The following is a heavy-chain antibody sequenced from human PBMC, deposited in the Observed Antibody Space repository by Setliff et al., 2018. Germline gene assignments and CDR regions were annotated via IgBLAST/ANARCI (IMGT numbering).Heavy chain of an antibody. CDR1: GASFSNYY. V-gene: IGHV4-34*01. CDR2: IDHSGRT. Sequence: SSETLSLTCTVYGASFSNYYWGWVRQPPEERLEWIGEIDHSGRTKYNPSLKGRVTISVDTSKNQFSLRLSSVTAADTAVYYCRFWSGYYKNDYWGQGTVVTV. D-gene: IGHD3-3*01. J-gene: IGHJ4*02. CDR3: RFWSGYYKNDY.